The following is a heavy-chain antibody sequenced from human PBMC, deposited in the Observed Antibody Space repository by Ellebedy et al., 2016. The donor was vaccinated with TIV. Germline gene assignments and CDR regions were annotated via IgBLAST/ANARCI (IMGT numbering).Heavy chain of an antibody. CDR1: GGTFSSYA. CDR3: AREVGGCSSTSCYIGYGVVTPNDAFDI. D-gene: IGHD2-2*02. V-gene: IGHV1-69*13. Sequence: SVKVSXKASGGTFSSYAISWVRQAPGQGLEWMGGIIPIFGTANYAQKFQGRVTITADESTSTAYMELSSLRSEDTAVYYCAREVGGCSSTSCYIGYGVVTPNDAFDIWGQGTMVTVSS. J-gene: IGHJ3*02. CDR2: IIPIFGTA.